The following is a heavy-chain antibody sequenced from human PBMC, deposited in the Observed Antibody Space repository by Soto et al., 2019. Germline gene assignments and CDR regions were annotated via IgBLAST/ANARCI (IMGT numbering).Heavy chain of an antibody. D-gene: IGHD2-2*01. CDR2: ISYDGSNK. CDR1: GFTFSSYG. Sequence: QVQLVESGGGVVQPGRSLRLSCAASGFTFSSYGMHWVRQAPGKGLEWVAVISYDGSNKYYADSVKGRFTISRDNSKNTLYLQMNSLRAEDTAVYYCAKDVPGRPGYFDYWGQGTLVTVSS. J-gene: IGHJ4*02. CDR3: AKDVPGRPGYFDY. V-gene: IGHV3-30*18.